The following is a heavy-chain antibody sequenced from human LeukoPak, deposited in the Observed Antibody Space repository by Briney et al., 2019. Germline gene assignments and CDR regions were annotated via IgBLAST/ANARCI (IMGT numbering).Heavy chain of an antibody. V-gene: IGHV1-8*01. CDR1: GCTFTSYD. Sequence: ASVKVSCKASGCTFTSYDINWVRQATGQGLEWMGWMNPNSGNTGYAQKFQGRVTMTRNTSISTAYMELSSLRSEDTAVYYCARGPKGAAAGTRNWFDPWGQGTLVTVSS. J-gene: IGHJ5*02. CDR2: MNPNSGNT. D-gene: IGHD6-13*01. CDR3: ARGPKGAAAGTRNWFDP.